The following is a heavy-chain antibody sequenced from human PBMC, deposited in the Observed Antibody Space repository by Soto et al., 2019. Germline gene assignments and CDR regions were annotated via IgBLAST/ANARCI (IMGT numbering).Heavy chain of an antibody. Sequence: EVQLVESGGGLVLPGRSQRLSCAASGFTFGDYAMHWVRQAPGKGLEWVSGLTWNSDSKDYADSVKGRFIISRDNAKNSLYLQMKSLRPEDTALYYCAKDMSGRTGSDYFYGMDVWGQGTAVTVSS. D-gene: IGHD2-8*02. CDR1: GFTFGDYA. J-gene: IGHJ6*02. CDR2: LTWNSDSK. V-gene: IGHV3-9*01. CDR3: AKDMSGRTGSDYFYGMDV.